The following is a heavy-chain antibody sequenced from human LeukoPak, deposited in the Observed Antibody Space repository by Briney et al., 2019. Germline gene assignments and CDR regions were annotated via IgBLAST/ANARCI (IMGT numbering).Heavy chain of an antibody. CDR1: GFTFSSYS. CDR2: ISSSSSYI. CDR3: ARFVTSGNDFDY. V-gene: IGHV3-21*01. D-gene: IGHD1-1*01. J-gene: IGHJ4*02. Sequence: PGGSLRLSCAASGFTFSSYSMNWVRQAPGKGLEWVSSISSSSSYIYYADSVKGRFTISRDNAKNSLYLQMNRLRAEDTAVYYCARFVTSGNDFDYWGQGTLVTVSS.